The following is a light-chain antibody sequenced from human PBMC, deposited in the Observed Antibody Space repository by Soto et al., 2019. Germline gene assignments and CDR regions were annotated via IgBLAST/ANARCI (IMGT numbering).Light chain of an antibody. V-gene: IGLV2-23*02. J-gene: IGLJ1*01. Sequence: QSVLTQPASVSGSPGQSITISCAGTGSDVDAYNLVSWYQQHPGKAPKPIICEVNTRPSGISNRFSGSKSGDTASLTISGLQAEDEADSFCCSYEATVAYVFGTRTEVTVL. CDR1: GSDVDAYNL. CDR2: EVN. CDR3: CSYEATVAYV.